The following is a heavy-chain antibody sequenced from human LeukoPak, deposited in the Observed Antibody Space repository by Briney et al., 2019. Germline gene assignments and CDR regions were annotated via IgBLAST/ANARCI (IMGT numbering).Heavy chain of an antibody. V-gene: IGHV3-21*05. CDR3: ARDRTTVTTFDY. J-gene: IGHJ4*02. CDR1: GFTFSSYE. CDR2: ISSSSSYI. D-gene: IGHD4-17*01. Sequence: GGSLRLSCAASGFTFSSYEINWVRQAPGKGLEWVSYISSSSSYIYYADSVKGRFTISRDNAKNSLYLQMNTLRAEDTAVYYCARDRTTVTTFDYWGQGTLVTVSS.